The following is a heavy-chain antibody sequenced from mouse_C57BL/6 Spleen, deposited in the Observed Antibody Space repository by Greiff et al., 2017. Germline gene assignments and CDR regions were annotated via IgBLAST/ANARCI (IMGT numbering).Heavy chain of an antibody. CDR3: ARARSYYGSSPYFDY. V-gene: IGHV1-81*01. Sequence: VQLQQSGAELARPGASVKLSCKASGYTFTSYGISWVKQRTGQGLEWIGEIYPRSGNTYYNEKFKGKATLTADKSSSTAYMELRSLTSEDSAVYFCARARSYYGSSPYFDYWGQGTTLTVSS. CDR2: IYPRSGNT. J-gene: IGHJ2*01. CDR1: GYTFTSYG. D-gene: IGHD1-1*01.